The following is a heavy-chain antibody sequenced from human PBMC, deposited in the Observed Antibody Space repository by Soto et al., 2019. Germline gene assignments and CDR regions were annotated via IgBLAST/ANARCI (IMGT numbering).Heavy chain of an antibody. Sequence: GGSLRLSCAASGFTVSRNYMSWVRQAPGKGLEWVSVIYSGGSTYYADSVKGRFTIYRDNSKNPLYLQMNSLRAEDTAVYYCPRGTSSGYYDFDYRGQGTLVTVSS. CDR2: IYSGGST. CDR3: PRGTSSGYYDFDY. D-gene: IGHD3-22*01. V-gene: IGHV3-53*01. J-gene: IGHJ4*02. CDR1: GFTVSRNY.